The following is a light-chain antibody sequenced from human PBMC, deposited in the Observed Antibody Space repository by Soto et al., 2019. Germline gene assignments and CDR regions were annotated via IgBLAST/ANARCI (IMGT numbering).Light chain of an antibody. V-gene: IGKV3-11*01. J-gene: IGKJ1*01. Sequence: EIVLTQSPATLSLSPGERATLSCRASQYVSSYLAWYQQKPGQAPRLLIYDASNRATGVPVRFSGSGSGTDFTLTINSLEPEDFAFYYCQQRSNWPRTFGQGTKVDIK. CDR3: QQRSNWPRT. CDR2: DAS. CDR1: QYVSSY.